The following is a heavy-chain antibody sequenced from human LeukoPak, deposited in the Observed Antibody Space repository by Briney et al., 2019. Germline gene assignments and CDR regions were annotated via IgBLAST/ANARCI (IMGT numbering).Heavy chain of an antibody. CDR2: ISSSGSSI. D-gene: IGHD3-22*01. V-gene: IGHV3-48*04. Sequence: GGSLRLSCAASGFTFSSYAMSWVRQAPGKGLEWVSYISSSGSSIYYADSVKGRFTISRDNAKNSLYLQMNSLRAEDTAVYYCARDYYESSGFYYWGQGTLVTVSS. CDR1: GFTFSSYA. J-gene: IGHJ4*02. CDR3: ARDYYESSGFYY.